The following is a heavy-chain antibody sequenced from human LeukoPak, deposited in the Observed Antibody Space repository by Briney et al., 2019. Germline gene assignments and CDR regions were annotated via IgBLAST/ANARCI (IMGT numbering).Heavy chain of an antibody. J-gene: IGHJ4*02. CDR1: GFTFSGYW. D-gene: IGHD3-10*01. V-gene: IGHV3-7*05. CDR3: ARAGQPNY. Sequence: QPGGSLRLSCVGSGFTFSGYWMNWVRQAPGRGLEWVAKIEEDGSAKYYMDSVKGRFSIYRDNAKNSLYLQMYSLRAEDTAMYYCARAGQPNYWGQGTLVTVSS. CDR2: IEEDGSAK.